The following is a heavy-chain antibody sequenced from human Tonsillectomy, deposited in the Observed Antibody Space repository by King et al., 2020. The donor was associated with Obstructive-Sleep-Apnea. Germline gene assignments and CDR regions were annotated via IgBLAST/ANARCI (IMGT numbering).Heavy chain of an antibody. Sequence: VQLVESGGGLVQPGGSRRLSCIASGFTFSGYALNWVRQAPGKGLEWMSYISSTGSAIYYADSVKDRFTISRDNAKNSLYLQMHSLRADDTAVYDCARVGLNAASYWGQGTLVTVSS. J-gene: IGHJ4*02. CDR1: GFTFSGYA. CDR3: ARVGLNAASY. CDR2: ISSTGSAI. D-gene: IGHD6-25*01. V-gene: IGHV3-48*03.